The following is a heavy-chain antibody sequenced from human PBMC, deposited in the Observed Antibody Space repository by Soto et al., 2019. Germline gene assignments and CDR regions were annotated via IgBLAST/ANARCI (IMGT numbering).Heavy chain of an antibody. CDR1: RGSISNYY. CDR2: VHYSGST. J-gene: IGHJ4*02. Sequence: SETLSLTCTVSRGSISNYYWSWVRQPPGKGLEWIGYVHYSGSTDYNPSLKSRVTISVDTSKNHFSLKLTSLTAADTAVYYCARDSSGSPSGYYFDYWGQGTLVTVSS. D-gene: IGHD1-26*01. CDR3: ARDSSGSPSGYYFDY. V-gene: IGHV4-59*01.